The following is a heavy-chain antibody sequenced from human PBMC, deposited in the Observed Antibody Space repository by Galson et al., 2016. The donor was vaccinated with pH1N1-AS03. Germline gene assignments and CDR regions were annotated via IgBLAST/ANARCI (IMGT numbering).Heavy chain of an antibody. Sequence: SLRLSCAASAFPLRNYALRWVRQAPGKGLEWVSTPGSGGDTHYADSVKGRFTISRDKSKNTMYLQMNSLRAEDTAIYYCTQGEGGGPDDDWGQGTLVTVSS. CDR3: TQGEGGGPDDD. CDR2: PGSGGDT. D-gene: IGHD3-16*01. V-gene: IGHV3-23*01. J-gene: IGHJ4*02. CDR1: AFPLRNYA.